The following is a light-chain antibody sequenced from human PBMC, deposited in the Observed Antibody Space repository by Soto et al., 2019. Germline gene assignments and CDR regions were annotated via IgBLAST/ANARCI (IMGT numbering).Light chain of an antibody. CDR2: KVS. V-gene: IGKV2-30*01. Sequence: DAVMTQSPLSLPVTVGQPASISCRSSRSLVYSDGNTYLSWLQQRPGQSPRRLIYKVSSRDSGVPDRFSGSGSGTDFTLKISRVEAEDVGIYYCMQGTHWPRTFRQGTKLEIK. CDR1: RSLVYSDGNTY. CDR3: MQGTHWPRT. J-gene: IGKJ2*01.